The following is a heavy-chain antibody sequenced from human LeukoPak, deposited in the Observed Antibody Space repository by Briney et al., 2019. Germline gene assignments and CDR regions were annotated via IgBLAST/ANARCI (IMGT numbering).Heavy chain of an antibody. Sequence: ASVKVSCKASGYTFTGYYMHWVRQAPGQGLEWMGWINPNSGGTNYAQKFQGWVTMTRDTSISTAYMELSRLRSDDTAVYYCASWRIGDYVWGSYRYKNYFDYWGQGTLVTVSS. CDR3: ASWRIGDYVWGSYRYKNYFDY. V-gene: IGHV1-2*04. CDR1: GYTFTGYY. CDR2: INPNSGGT. J-gene: IGHJ4*02. D-gene: IGHD3-16*02.